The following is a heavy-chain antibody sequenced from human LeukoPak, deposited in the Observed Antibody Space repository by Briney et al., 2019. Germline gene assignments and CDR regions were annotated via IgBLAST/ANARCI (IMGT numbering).Heavy chain of an antibody. D-gene: IGHD2-2*01. CDR3: ARDDIVVVPAATRYGNYYYYGMDV. Sequence: SETLSLTCAVYGGSFSGYYWSWIRQPPGKGLEWIGEINHSGSTNYNPSLKSRVTISVDTSKNQFSLKLSSVTAADTAVYYCARDDIVVVPAATRYGNYYYYGMDVWGQGTTVTVSS. CDR1: GGSFSGYY. CDR2: INHSGST. V-gene: IGHV4-34*01. J-gene: IGHJ6*02.